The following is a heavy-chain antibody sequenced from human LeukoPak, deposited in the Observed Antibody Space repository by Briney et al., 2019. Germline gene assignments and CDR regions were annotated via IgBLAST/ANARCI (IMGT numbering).Heavy chain of an antibody. CDR3: ARGSIGGYSSPLGYYYMDV. J-gene: IGHJ6*03. V-gene: IGHV1-8*02. D-gene: IGHD5-18*01. CDR2: MNPNSGNT. Sequence: ASVKVSCKASGYTLNTYGISWVRQATGQGLEWMGWMNPNSGNTGYAQKFQGRVTMTRNTSISTAYMELSSLRSEDTAVYYCARGSIGGYSSPLGYYYMDVWGKGTTVTISS. CDR1: GYTLNTYG.